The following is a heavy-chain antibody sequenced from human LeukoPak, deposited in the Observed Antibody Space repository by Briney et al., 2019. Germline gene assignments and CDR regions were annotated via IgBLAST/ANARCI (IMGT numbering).Heavy chain of an antibody. D-gene: IGHD2-2*01. J-gene: IGHJ4*02. CDR1: GFTFSSYG. Sequence: GGSLRLSCAASGFTFSSYGIHWVRQAPGKGLEWVAFIRYDGSNKFYADSVKGRFTISRDNSKNTLYLQMKSLRAEDTAVYYCAKDPCGTSCYPRMFYFDYWGQGTLVTVSS. V-gene: IGHV3-30*02. CDR2: IRYDGSNK. CDR3: AKDPCGTSCYPRMFYFDY.